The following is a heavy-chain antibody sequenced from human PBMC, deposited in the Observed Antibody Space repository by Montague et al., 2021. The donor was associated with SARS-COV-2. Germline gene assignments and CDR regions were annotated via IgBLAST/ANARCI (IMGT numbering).Heavy chain of an antibody. CDR1: GGSISSGSYY. V-gene: IGHV4-61*02. J-gene: IGHJ4*02. CDR2: IYSSGST. D-gene: IGHD2-21*01. CDR3: ARVVGFDFDY. Sequence: TLSLTCTVSGGSISSGSYYWSWIRQPAGKGLEWIGRIYSSGSTNHNPARKSRVTIAVDATKNQFSLKSGSAAAADTAVLYCARVVGFDFDYWGQGTLVTVSS.